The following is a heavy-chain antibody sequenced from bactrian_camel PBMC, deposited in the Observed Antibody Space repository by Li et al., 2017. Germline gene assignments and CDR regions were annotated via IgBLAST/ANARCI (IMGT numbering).Heavy chain of an antibody. J-gene: IGHJ4*01. D-gene: IGHD7*01. CDR3: AADFYNVQLARSYSY. CDR1: APIGGSTS. V-gene: IGHV3S53*01. CDR2: IDTTSMP. Sequence: HVQLVESGGGSVEDGGSLRLSCAASAPIGGSTSMGWFRQAPGKEREGVAAIDTTSMPTYTYSVKDRFTISKDNVKNTLYLQMNSLEVDDTAMYYCAADFYNVQLARSYSYWGQGTQVTVS.